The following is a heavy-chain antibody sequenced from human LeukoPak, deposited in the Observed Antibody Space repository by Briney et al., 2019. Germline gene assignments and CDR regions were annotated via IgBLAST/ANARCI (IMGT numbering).Heavy chain of an antibody. J-gene: IGHJ3*01. CDR2: INPSVRST. Sequence: ASVKVSCKASGYTFTSYYMHWVRQAPGQGLEWMGVINPSVRSTSYAQKFQGRVTMTRDTSTSTVYMELSSLRSEDTAVYYCARDRVLYDYDSSGFYQGAFDFWGQGTMVTVSS. CDR1: GYTFTSYY. CDR3: ARDRVLYDYDSSGFYQGAFDF. V-gene: IGHV1-46*01. D-gene: IGHD3-22*01.